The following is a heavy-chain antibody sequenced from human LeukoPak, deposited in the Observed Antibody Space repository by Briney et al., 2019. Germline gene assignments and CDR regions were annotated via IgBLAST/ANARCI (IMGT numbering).Heavy chain of an antibody. CDR1: GYSFTSYW. CDR3: ARGRGAINDFWSGYTTNWFDH. V-gene: IGHV5-51*01. Sequence: GESLKISCKGSGYSFTSYWIGWVRQMPGKGLEWMGIIYPGDSDTRYSPSFQGQVTISADKSISTAYLQWSSLKASDTAMYYCARGRGAINDFWSGYTTNWFDHWGQGTLVTVSS. J-gene: IGHJ5*02. CDR2: IYPGDSDT. D-gene: IGHD3-3*01.